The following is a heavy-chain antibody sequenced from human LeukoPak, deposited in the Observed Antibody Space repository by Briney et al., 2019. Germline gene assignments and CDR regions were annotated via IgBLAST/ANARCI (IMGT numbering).Heavy chain of an antibody. Sequence: ASVKVSCKASGYTFTSYFIHWVRQAPGQGLEWMGIINRSGRTTSYAQKFQGRVTMTRDTSTSTVYMELCSLRSEDTAVYYCARGESSTKFGYWGQGTLVTVSS. CDR3: ARGESSTKFGY. J-gene: IGHJ4*02. V-gene: IGHV1-46*01. D-gene: IGHD6-13*01. CDR1: GYTFTSYF. CDR2: INRSGRTT.